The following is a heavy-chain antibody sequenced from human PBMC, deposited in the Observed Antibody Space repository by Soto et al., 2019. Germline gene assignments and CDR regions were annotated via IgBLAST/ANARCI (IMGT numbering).Heavy chain of an antibody. D-gene: IGHD6-6*01. CDR2: IYPGDSDT. V-gene: IGHV5-51*01. J-gene: IGHJ6*02. CDR1: GYSVCSYW. CDR3: ARPSYSTSRYYGLDV. Sequence: GESVKSSCKGSGYSVCSYWRGWVRQLPGKGLEWMGIIYPGDSDTRYSPSFQGQVTISADKSISTAYLQWSSLKASDTAMYYCARPSYSTSRYYGLDVWGQGTTVT.